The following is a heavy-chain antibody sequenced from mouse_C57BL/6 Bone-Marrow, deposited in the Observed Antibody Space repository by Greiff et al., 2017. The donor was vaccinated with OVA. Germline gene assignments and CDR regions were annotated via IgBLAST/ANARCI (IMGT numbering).Heavy chain of an antibody. V-gene: IGHV1-9*01. CDR1: GYTFTGYW. Sequence: VKLQQSGAELMKPGASVKLSCKATGYTFTGYWIEWVKQRPGHGLEWIGEILPGSGSTNYNEKFKGKATFTADKSSNTAYMQLSSLTTEDSAIYYCARSVAVNWYFDVWGTGTTVTVSS. CDR3: ARSVAVNWYFDV. CDR2: ILPGSGST. D-gene: IGHD1-1*01. J-gene: IGHJ1*03.